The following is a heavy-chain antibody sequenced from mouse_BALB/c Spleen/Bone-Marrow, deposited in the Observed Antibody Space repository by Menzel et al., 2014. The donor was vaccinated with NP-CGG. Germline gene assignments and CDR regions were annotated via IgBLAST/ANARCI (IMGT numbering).Heavy chain of an antibody. CDR1: GYLFTDYI. D-gene: IGHD2-1*01. J-gene: IGHJ4*01. Sequence: VQLQQSGPELVKPGASVKMSCKASGYLFTDYIMVWVKQSHGKSLEWIGNINPYYGSTSYNLKFKGKATLTVDKSSNTAYMQLNSLTSEDSAVYYCAREDGNYGDAMDYWGQGTSVTVPS. CDR2: INPYYGST. V-gene: IGHV1-39*01. CDR3: AREDGNYGDAMDY.